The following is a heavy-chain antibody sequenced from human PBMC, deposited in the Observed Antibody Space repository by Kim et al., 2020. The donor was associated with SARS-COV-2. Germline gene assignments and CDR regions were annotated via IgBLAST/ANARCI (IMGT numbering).Heavy chain of an antibody. CDR2: GST. CDR3: ARAALDWWGP. Sequence: GSTNYSPSLKRRVTRSVDTYKNKFSLKLSSVTAAETAVYYCARAALDWWGPWGQGTLVTVSS. V-gene: IGHV4-34*01. D-gene: IGHD3-9*01. J-gene: IGHJ5*02.